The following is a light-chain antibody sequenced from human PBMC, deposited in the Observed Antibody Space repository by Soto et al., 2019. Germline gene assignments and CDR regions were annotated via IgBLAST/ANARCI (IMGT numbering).Light chain of an antibody. Sequence: QSALTQPPSASGSPGQSVTISCTGSSSDVGGYNYVSWYQQHPGKAPKLMIYEVTQRPSGVPDRFSGCKSGSTASLTVSGLQGEDEADYYCSSYAGGNILIFGGGTQLTVL. CDR3: SSYAGGNILI. CDR1: SSDVGGYNY. V-gene: IGLV2-8*01. CDR2: EVT. J-gene: IGLJ2*01.